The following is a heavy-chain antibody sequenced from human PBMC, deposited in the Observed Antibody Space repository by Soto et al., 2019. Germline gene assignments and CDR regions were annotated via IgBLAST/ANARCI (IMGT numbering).Heavy chain of an antibody. J-gene: IGHJ6*02. CDR3: ARAPWGGDSYGMDV. CDR2: ISSSSSYI. D-gene: IGHD2-21*02. Sequence: EVQLVESGGGLVKPGGSLRLSCAASRFTFSSYSMNWVRQAPGKGLEWVSSISSSSSYIYYADSVKGRFTISRDNAKNSLYLQMNSLRAEDTAVYYCARAPWGGDSYGMDVWGQGTTVTVSS. CDR1: RFTFSSYS. V-gene: IGHV3-21*01.